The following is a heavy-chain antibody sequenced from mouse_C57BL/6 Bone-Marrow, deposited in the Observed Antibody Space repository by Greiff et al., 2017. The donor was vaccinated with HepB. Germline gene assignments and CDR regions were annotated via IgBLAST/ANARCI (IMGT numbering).Heavy chain of an antibody. Sequence: QVQLKQPGAELVKPGASVKLSCKASGYTFTSYWMHWVKQRPGQGLEWIGMIHPNSGSTNYNEKFKSKATLTVDKSSSTAYMQLSSLTSEDSAVYYGARRDYYGSSYLAWFAYWGQGTLVTVSA. D-gene: IGHD1-1*01. CDR2: IHPNSGST. J-gene: IGHJ3*01. CDR1: GYTFTSYW. CDR3: ARRDYYGSSYLAWFAY. V-gene: IGHV1-64*01.